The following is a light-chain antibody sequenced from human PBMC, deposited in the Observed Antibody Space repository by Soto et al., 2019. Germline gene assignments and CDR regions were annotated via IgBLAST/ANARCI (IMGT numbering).Light chain of an antibody. CDR1: QSISNY. V-gene: IGKV3-11*01. Sequence: EIVLTQSPGTLSLSPGERATLSCRASQSISNYLAWYQHKPGQAPRLLISDASKRASGVPARFSGSGSGTDSTLTISSLEPEDFAVYYCQQRSQWPPLTFGGGTTVEIK. CDR3: QQRSQWPPLT. CDR2: DAS. J-gene: IGKJ4*01.